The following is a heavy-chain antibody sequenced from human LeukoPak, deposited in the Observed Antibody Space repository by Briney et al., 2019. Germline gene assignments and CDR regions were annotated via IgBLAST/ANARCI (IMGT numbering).Heavy chain of an antibody. CDR1: GGSISSYY. V-gene: IGHV4-4*07. J-gene: IGHJ6*03. CDR2: IYTSGST. Sequence: NPSETLSLTCIVSGGSISSYYWSWIRQPAGKGLEWIGRIYTSGSTNYNPSLKSRVTMSVDTSKNQFSLKLSSVTAADTAVYYCARGLTYYDFWSGYTKHYYYYYMDVWGKGTTVTVSS. D-gene: IGHD3-3*01. CDR3: ARGLTYYDFWSGYTKHYYYYYMDV.